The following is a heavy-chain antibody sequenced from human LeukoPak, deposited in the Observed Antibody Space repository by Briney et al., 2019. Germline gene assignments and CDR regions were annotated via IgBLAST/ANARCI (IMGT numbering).Heavy chain of an antibody. V-gene: IGHV3-23*01. CDR2: TSGGSS. CDR1: GFTFSSYA. CDR3: AIMHPYYDGSGYWVQ. Sequence: PGGSLRLSCAASGFTFSSYAMSWVYQAPGKGLEWVSGTSGGSSSYADSVKGRFTISRDNPRNTLYMQMNSLRAEDTALYYCAIMHPYYDGSGYWVQWGQGTLVTVSS. J-gene: IGHJ4*02. D-gene: IGHD3-22*01.